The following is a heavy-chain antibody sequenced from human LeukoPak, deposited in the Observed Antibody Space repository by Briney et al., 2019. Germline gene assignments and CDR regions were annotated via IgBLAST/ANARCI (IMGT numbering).Heavy chain of an antibody. Sequence: GGSLRLSCAASGFTFSSCWMYWVRQAPGKGLVWVSSINSDGSSTSYADSVKGRFTISRDNAKNTLYLQMNSLRAEDTAVYYCATALRPYSSGWYGDYWGQGTLVTVSS. D-gene: IGHD6-19*01. V-gene: IGHV3-74*01. CDR2: INSDGSST. J-gene: IGHJ4*02. CDR1: GFTFSSCW. CDR3: ATALRPYSSGWYGDY.